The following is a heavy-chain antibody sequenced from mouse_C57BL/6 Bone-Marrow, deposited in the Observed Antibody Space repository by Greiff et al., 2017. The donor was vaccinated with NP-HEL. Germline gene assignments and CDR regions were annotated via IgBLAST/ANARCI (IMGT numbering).Heavy chain of an antibody. Sequence: EVKLVESEGGLVQPGSSMKLSCTASGFTFSDYYMAWVRQVPEKGLEWVANINYDGSSTYYLDSLKSRFIISRDNAKNILYLQMSSLKSEDTATYYCAREGGGYWYFDVWGTGTTVTVSS. CDR1: GFTFSDYY. D-gene: IGHD1-1*02. V-gene: IGHV5-16*01. CDR3: AREGGGYWYFDV. J-gene: IGHJ1*03. CDR2: INYDGSST.